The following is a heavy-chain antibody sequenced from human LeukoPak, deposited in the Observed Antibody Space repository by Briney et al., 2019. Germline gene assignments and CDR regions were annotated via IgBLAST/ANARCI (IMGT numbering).Heavy chain of an antibody. D-gene: IGHD4-23*01. V-gene: IGHV1-46*01. CDR2: INPSGGST. Sequence: GASVKVSCKASGYTFTSYYMHWVRQAPGQGLEWMGIINPSGGSTSYAQKFQGRVTMTRDTSTSTVYMELSSLGSEDTAVYYCARARYGGNPLGENYYYGMDVWGQGTTVTVSS. CDR1: GYTFTSYY. CDR3: ARARYGGNPLGENYYYGMDV. J-gene: IGHJ6*02.